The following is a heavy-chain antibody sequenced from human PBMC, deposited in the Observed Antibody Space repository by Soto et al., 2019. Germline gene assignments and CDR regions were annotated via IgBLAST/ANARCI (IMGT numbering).Heavy chain of an antibody. V-gene: IGHV3-23*01. D-gene: IGHD5-12*01. CDR3: AEGGFYDGFDY. CDR1: GFTFSNFA. Sequence: EVQLLESGGGLVQPGGSLRLSCAASGFTFSNFAMTWVRQAPGKGLEWVSTIVDSGVNTYYADSVKGRFTISRDNANNTLFLQMNSLRVEDTAVYYCAEGGFYDGFDYLGHGTLVTVSS. CDR2: IVDSGVNT. J-gene: IGHJ4*01.